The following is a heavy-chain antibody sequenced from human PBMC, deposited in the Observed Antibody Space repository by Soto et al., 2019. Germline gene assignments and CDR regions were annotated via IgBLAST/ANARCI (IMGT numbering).Heavy chain of an antibody. CDR3: ARGTHYCSGGTCSPLMDV. D-gene: IGHD2-15*01. J-gene: IGHJ6*02. V-gene: IGHV3-48*02. Sequence: PGGSLRLSCAASGFTFSSYSMNWVRQAPGKGLEWVSYISSSSSTIYYADSVKGRFTISRDNAKNSLYLQMNSLRDEDTAVYYCARGTHYCSGGTCSPLMDVWGQGTTVTVSS. CDR1: GFTFSSYS. CDR2: ISSSSSTI.